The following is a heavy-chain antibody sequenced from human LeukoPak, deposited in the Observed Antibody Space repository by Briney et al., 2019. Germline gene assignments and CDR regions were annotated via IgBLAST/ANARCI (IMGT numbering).Heavy chain of an antibody. CDR2: IYYSGST. Sequence: PSETLSLTCTVSGGSISSGGYYWSWIRQHPGKGLEWIGYIYYSGSTYYNPSLKSRVTISVDTSKNQFPLKLSSVTAADTAVYYCARDLPLGAFDIWGQGTMVTVSS. V-gene: IGHV4-31*03. CDR3: ARDLPLGAFDI. D-gene: IGHD3-16*01. J-gene: IGHJ3*02. CDR1: GGSISSGGYY.